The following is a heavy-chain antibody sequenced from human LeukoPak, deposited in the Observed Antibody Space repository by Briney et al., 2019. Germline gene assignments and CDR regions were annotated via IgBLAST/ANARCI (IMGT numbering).Heavy chain of an antibody. Sequence: GESLKISCKGSGYSFTNYWIGWVRQMPGKGLEWMGIIYPGDSDTRYSPSFQRQVTISADKSISTAYLQWSSVKASDTAMYYCARFDRFNSGYSSYYYYMDVWGKGTTVTVS. CDR2: IYPGDSDT. CDR3: ARFDRFNSGYSSYYYYMDV. D-gene: IGHD4-23*01. V-gene: IGHV5-51*01. CDR1: GYSFTNYW. J-gene: IGHJ6*03.